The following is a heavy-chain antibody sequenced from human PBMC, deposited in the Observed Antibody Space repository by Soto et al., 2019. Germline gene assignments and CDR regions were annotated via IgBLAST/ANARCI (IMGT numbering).Heavy chain of an antibody. V-gene: IGHV4-34*01. J-gene: IGHJ4*02. CDR3: ARGGISRDYDILTGDRTLDY. CDR1: GGSFSGYY. Sequence: QVQLQQWGAGLLKPSETLSLTCAVYGGSFSGYYWSWIRQPPGKGLVWIGDINHSGSTNYNPSLKSRVTKSVETSKHQFSLKLSSVTAADTAVYYCARGGISRDYDILTGDRTLDYWGQGTLVTVSS. CDR2: INHSGST. D-gene: IGHD3-9*01.